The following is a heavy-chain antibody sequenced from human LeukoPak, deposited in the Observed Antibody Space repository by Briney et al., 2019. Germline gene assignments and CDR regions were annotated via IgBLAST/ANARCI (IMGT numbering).Heavy chain of an antibody. J-gene: IGHJ4*02. V-gene: IGHV4-38-2*02. CDR2: IYHSGNT. CDR1: GYSISNGYY. Sequence: SETLSLTCTVSGYSISNGYYWGWIRPPPGKGLEWIGSIYHSGNTYYNPSLKSRVTISVDTSKNQFSLKLSSVTAADTAVYYCARGPHSSSVDYWGQGTLVTVSS. CDR3: ARGPHSSSVDY. D-gene: IGHD6-6*01.